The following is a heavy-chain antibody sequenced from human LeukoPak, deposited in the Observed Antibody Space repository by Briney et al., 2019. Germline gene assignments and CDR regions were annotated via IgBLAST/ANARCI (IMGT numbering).Heavy chain of an antibody. J-gene: IGHJ4*02. CDR3: PRHPYSSRWFIDY. D-gene: IGHD6-19*01. CDR2: IYAGDSDT. CDR1: GYSFTTYW. V-gene: IGHV5-51*01. Sequence: GESLKISCKGSGYSFTTYWIGWVRQMPGKGLEWMGIIYAGDSDTIYSPSFQGQVTISADKSISTAYLQWSSLKASDTAMYYFPRHPYSSRWFIDYLLQGTMVTVSS.